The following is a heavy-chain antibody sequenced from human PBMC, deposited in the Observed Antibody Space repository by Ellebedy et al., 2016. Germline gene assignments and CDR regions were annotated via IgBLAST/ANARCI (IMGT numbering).Heavy chain of an antibody. J-gene: IGHJ6*02. D-gene: IGHD5-18*01. CDR3: ASGYSYGCMDV. V-gene: IGHV3-74*01. Sequence: GESLKISCAASGFTFSSNWMHWVRQGPGKGLVWVSRINSDGSSTSYADSVKGRFTISRDNAKNTLYLQMNSLRAEDTAVYYCASGYSYGCMDVWGQGTTVTVSS. CDR1: GFTFSSNW. CDR2: INSDGSST.